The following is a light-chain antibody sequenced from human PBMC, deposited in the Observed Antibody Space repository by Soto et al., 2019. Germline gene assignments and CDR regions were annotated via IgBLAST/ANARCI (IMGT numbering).Light chain of an antibody. V-gene: IGKV3-15*01. Sequence: EIVMTQSPATLSVSPGERATLSCRASQSISSNLAWYQQKPGQAPSLLLYGASTRATGIPARFSGSGSGTDFTLTISSLQSEDFAVYYCHQYHNWPPGTFGQGTKLEIK. CDR1: QSISSN. J-gene: IGKJ2*02. CDR3: HQYHNWPPGT. CDR2: GAS.